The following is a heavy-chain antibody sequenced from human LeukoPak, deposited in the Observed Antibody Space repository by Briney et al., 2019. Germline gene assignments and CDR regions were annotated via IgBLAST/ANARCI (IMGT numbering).Heavy chain of an antibody. J-gene: IGHJ3*02. CDR3: ASPFSGYDTRDAFDI. D-gene: IGHD5-12*01. CDR2: IYPGDSDT. Sequence: GESLKISCKGSGYSFTSYWIGWVRQMPGKGLEWMGIIYPGDSDTRYSPSFQGQVTISADKSISTAYLQWSSLKASDTAMYYCASPFSGYDTRDAFDIWGQGTMVTVSS. V-gene: IGHV5-51*01. CDR1: GYSFTSYW.